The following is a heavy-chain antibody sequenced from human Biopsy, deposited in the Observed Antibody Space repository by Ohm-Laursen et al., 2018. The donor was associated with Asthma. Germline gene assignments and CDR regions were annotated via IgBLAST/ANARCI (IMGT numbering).Heavy chain of an antibody. Sequence: SSVKVSCKSLGGTFNAYVIGWVRQAPGQGLEWMGGINSVFGTKTYPQKFQDRVTITADDSTSTVYMELSSLRSEDTAVYYCARKAGSCISRTCYSLDFWGQGALVTVSS. CDR3: ARKAGSCISRTCYSLDF. CDR2: INSVFGTK. CDR1: GGTFNAYV. V-gene: IGHV1-69*01. J-gene: IGHJ4*02. D-gene: IGHD2-2*01.